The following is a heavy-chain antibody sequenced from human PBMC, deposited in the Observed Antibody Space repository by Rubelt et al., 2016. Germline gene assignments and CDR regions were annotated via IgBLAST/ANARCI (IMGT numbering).Heavy chain of an antibody. V-gene: IGHV1-18*01. Sequence: QVQLVQSGAEVKKPGASVKVSCKASGYTFTSYGISWVRQAPGQGLEWMGWISAYNGNTNYAQKLQGRVTMTTDTSTSTAYMELRSRRSDDTAVYYWARCYGSGSYGNWFDPWGQGTLVTVSS. CDR2: ISAYNGNT. CDR1: GYTFTSYG. CDR3: ARCYGSGSYGNWFDP. D-gene: IGHD3-10*01. J-gene: IGHJ5*02.